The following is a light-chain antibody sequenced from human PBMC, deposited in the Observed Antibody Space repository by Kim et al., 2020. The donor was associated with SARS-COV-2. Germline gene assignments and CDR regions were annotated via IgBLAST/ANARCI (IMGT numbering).Light chain of an antibody. CDR3: QRYKKRPRT. CDR2: SAS. Sequence: VLPGGRAPHPARTSRSVSSDIAWDQKKTGQAPRLLLYSASSRDPGIPASFSGGGSGTEFTLTISGLQSVDIAVYFCQRYKKRPRTFVAGTKMDIK. V-gene: IGKV3-15*01. J-gene: IGKJ4*02. CDR1: RSVSSD.